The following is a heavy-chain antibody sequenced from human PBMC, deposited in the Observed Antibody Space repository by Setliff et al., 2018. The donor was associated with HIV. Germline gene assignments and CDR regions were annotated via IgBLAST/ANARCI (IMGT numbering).Heavy chain of an antibody. J-gene: IGHJ4*02. V-gene: IGHV1-2*06. CDR3: ARKDGVGYCDSNSCYGIGPIDF. CDR1: GYSFTGYY. D-gene: IGHD2-2*01. CDR2: INPKSGAT. Sequence: ASAKVSCKASGYSFTGYYVNWVRQAPGQGLEWMGRINPKSGATNLAQKFQGRVTLTRDTSVTTVYMELTSLRSDDTAVYYCARKDGVGYCDSNSCYGIGPIDFWGQGSLVTVSS.